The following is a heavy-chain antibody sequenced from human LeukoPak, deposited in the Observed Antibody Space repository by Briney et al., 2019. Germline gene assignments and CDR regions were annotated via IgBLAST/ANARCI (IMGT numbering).Heavy chain of an antibody. CDR3: AGDAAADFDY. J-gene: IGHJ4*02. V-gene: IGHV3-21*01. CDR2: ISSSSSYI. D-gene: IGHD6-13*01. Sequence: PGGSLRLSCAASGFTFSSYSMIWVRQAPGKGLEWVSSISSSSSYIYYADSVKGRFTISRDNAKNSLYLQMNSLRAEDTAVYYCAGDAAADFDYWGQGTLVTVSS. CDR1: GFTFSSYS.